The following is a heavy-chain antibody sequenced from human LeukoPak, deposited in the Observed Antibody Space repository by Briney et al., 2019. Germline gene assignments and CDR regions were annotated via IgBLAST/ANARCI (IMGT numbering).Heavy chain of an antibody. J-gene: IGHJ4*02. CDR2: ISYDGSNK. D-gene: IGHD3-22*01. CDR1: GFTFSNYA. CDR3: ARGRRVYDSSGYYGY. V-gene: IGHV3-30*04. Sequence: GGSLRLSCAASGFTFSNYAMSWVRQAPGKGLEWVAVISYDGSNKYYADSVKGRFTISRDNSKNTLYLQMNSLRAEDTAVYYCARGRRVYDSSGYYGYWGQGTLVTVSS.